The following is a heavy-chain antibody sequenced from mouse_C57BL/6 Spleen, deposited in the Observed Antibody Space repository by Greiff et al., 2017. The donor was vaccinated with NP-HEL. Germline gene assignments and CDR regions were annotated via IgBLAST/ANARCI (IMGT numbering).Heavy chain of an antibody. CDR2: INPGSGGT. D-gene: IGHD1-1*01. Sequence: QVQLQQSGAELVRPGTSVKVSCKASGYAFTNYLIEWVKQRPGQGLEWIGVINPGSGGTNYNEKFKGKATLTADKSSSTAYMQLSSLTSEDSAVYFCARGHYYGSSRYFDVWGTGTTVTVSS. CDR3: ARGHYYGSSRYFDV. CDR1: GYAFTNYL. J-gene: IGHJ1*03. V-gene: IGHV1-54*01.